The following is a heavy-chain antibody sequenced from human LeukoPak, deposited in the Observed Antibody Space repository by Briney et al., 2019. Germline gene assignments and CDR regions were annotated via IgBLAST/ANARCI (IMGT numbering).Heavy chain of an antibody. CDR1: GGSISTYY. V-gene: IGHV4-59*01. D-gene: IGHD1-26*01. Sequence: SETLSLTCTVSGGSISTYYWSWIRQPPGKGLEWIGYIYYTRSTSYNPSLKSRVTMSLDATKNQFSLELNSETPADTPGYYCTRGGNYWPQWWFDPWGRGTLVSVSS. CDR3: TRGGNYWPQWWFDP. J-gene: IGHJ5*02. CDR2: IYYTRST.